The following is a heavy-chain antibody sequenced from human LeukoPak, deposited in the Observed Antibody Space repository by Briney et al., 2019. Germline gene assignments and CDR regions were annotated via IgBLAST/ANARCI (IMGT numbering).Heavy chain of an antibody. Sequence: ASVKVSCKASGYTFTGYYMHWVRQAPGQGLEWMGWINPNSGGTNYAQKFQGRVTMTRDTSISTAYMELSRLRSDDTAVYYCAXXXDIVLMVLDYWGQGTLVTVSS. CDR2: INPNSGGT. CDR3: AXXXDIVLMVLDY. V-gene: IGHV1-2*02. J-gene: IGHJ4*02. CDR1: GYTFTGYY. D-gene: IGHD2-8*01.